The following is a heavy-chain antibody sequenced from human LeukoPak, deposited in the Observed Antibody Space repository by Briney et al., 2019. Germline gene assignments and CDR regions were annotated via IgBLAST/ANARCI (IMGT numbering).Heavy chain of an antibody. J-gene: IGHJ4*02. CDR2: IYGSGSN. D-gene: IGHD5-12*01. Sequence: SETLSLTCTVSGGSISSGSYYWSWIRQPAGKGLEWIRRIYGSGSNNSNPSLRSRVTISLNTSKNQFSPKLSSVTAADPAVYYCARLVRRLQRFNIGRDSDYATGYYFDSGGQGTLVTVSS. CDR3: ARLVRRLQRFNIGRDSDYATGYYFDS. CDR1: GGSISSGSYY. V-gene: IGHV4-61*02.